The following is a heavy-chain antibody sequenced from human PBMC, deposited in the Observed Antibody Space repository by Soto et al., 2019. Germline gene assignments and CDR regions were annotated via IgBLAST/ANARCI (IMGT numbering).Heavy chain of an antibody. V-gene: IGHV1-18*01. J-gene: IGHJ6*03. CDR1: GYTFTSYG. CDR3: ARENQLPNYYYYYYMDV. D-gene: IGHD2-2*01. Sequence: ASVKLSCKASGYTFTSYGISWLRQAPGKGLEWMGWISAYNGNTNYAQKLQGRVTMTTDTSTSTAYMELRSLRSDDTAVYYCARENQLPNYYYYYYMDVWGKGTTVTVSS. CDR2: ISAYNGNT.